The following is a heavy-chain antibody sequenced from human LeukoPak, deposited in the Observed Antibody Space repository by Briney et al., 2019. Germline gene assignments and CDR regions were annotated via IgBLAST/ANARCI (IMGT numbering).Heavy chain of an antibody. D-gene: IGHD3-16*01. CDR1: GGSFSGYY. CDR3: AGRFY. J-gene: IGHJ4*02. CDR2: INHSGST. V-gene: IGHV4-34*01. Sequence: PSETLSLTCAVYGGSFSGYYCSWIRQPPGKGLEWIGEINHSGSTNYNPSLKSRVTISVDTSKNQFSLKLSSVTAADTAVYYCAGRFYWGQGTLVTVSS.